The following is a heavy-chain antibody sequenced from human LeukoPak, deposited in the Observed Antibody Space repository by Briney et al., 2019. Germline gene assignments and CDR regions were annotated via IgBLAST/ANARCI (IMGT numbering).Heavy chain of an antibody. J-gene: IGHJ5*02. D-gene: IGHD2/OR15-2a*01. CDR1: GYIFTDYY. V-gene: IGHV1-2*06. CDR2: INPNSGGT. Sequence: GASVKVSCKASGYIFTDYYMHWVRQAPGQELGWMGRINPNSGGTNYAQKFQGRVTMTRDTSSTTVYIELTRLRSDDTAVYYCARPLGSLKEYWWFDPWGQGTLVTVSS. CDR3: ARPLGSLKEYWWFDP.